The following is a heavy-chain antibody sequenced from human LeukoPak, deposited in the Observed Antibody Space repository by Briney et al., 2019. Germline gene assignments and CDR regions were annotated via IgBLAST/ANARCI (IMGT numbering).Heavy chain of an antibody. D-gene: IGHD2-2*01. J-gene: IGHJ4*02. Sequence: GGSMRLSCVASGFTFSGYSMNWVRQAPGRGLEWVSSISSSTTYIYYADLVKGRFTISRDNAKNSLYLQMNSLRAEDTAVYYCARVPGDYWGQGTLVTVSS. CDR3: ARVPGDY. V-gene: IGHV3-21*01. CDR1: GFTFSGYS. CDR2: ISSSTTYI.